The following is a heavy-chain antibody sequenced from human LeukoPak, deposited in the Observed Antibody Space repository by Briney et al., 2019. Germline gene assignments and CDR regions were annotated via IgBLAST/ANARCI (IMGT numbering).Heavy chain of an antibody. Sequence: SETLSLTCTVSGGSISSGSYYWSWIRQPAGKGLEWIGRIYTSGSTNYNPSLKSRVTISVDTSKNQFSLKLSSVTAADTAVYYCARSSSGYTHFDCWGQGTLVTVSS. J-gene: IGHJ4*02. CDR1: GGSISSGSYY. CDR2: IYTSGST. V-gene: IGHV4-61*02. CDR3: ARSSSGYTHFDC. D-gene: IGHD3-22*01.